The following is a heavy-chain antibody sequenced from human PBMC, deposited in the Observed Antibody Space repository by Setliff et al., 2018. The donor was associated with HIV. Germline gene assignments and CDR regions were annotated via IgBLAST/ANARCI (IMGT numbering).Heavy chain of an antibody. CDR2: VYYSGST. V-gene: IGHV4-59*12. D-gene: IGHD2-2*01. Sequence: SLTCTVSGGSINIFFWSWIRQPPGKGLEWIGYVYYSGSTSYSPSLRGRVTMSVDPSKNQFSLKLSSVTATDTAVYFCARALGYCSTTSCYAEYFDYWGQGTVVTVSS. CDR1: GGSINIFF. CDR3: ARALGYCSTTSCYAEYFDY. J-gene: IGHJ4*02.